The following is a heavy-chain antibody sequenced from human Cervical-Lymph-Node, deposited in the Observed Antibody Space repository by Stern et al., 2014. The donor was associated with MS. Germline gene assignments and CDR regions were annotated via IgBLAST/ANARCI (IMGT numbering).Heavy chain of an antibody. CDR3: ARVLDTSMIRGNYYFDS. CDR1: GYTFMNYG. Sequence: QVQLVESGSELKKPGASVRVTCKASGYTFMNYGINWVRQAPGQGLEWMGGIDTSTGRQTYAQDFIGRFVFSLDFSVSTAFLPISSLQTEDTAVYYCARVLDTSMIRGNYYFDSWGQGTLVTVSS. CDR2: IDTSTGRQ. V-gene: IGHV7-4-1*02. J-gene: IGHJ4*02. D-gene: IGHD5-18*01.